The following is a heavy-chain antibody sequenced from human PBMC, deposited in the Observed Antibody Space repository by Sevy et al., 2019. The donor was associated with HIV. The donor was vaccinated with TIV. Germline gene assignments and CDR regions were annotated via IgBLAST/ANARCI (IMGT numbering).Heavy chain of an antibody. CDR1: GFNFRNVW. CDR3: ATINTVGSLAY. Sequence: GGSLRLSCAASGFNFRNVWMSWVRQAPGKGLEWIGLIKSNTDGGTTEYGAPVKGGITISREDSKNTLFLQVNSLKAEDTALYYCATINTVGSLAYWGRGTLVTVSS. D-gene: IGHD2-15*01. J-gene: IGHJ4*02. V-gene: IGHV3-15*01. CDR2: IKSNTDGGTT.